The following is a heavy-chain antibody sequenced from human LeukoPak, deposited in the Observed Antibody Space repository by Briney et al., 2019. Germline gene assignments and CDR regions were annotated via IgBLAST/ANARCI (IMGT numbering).Heavy chain of an antibody. CDR1: GFNFSTYA. V-gene: IGHV3-30*04. D-gene: IGHD5-12*01. CDR3: AKDLLYSGYSCDY. Sequence: GGSLRLSCAASGFNFSTYAMHWVRQAPGKGLEWVAVISYDGSNEFYADSVKGRFTISRDNSKNTLYLQMNSLRAEDTAVYYCAKDLLYSGYSCDYWGQGTLVNVSS. J-gene: IGHJ4*02. CDR2: ISYDGSNE.